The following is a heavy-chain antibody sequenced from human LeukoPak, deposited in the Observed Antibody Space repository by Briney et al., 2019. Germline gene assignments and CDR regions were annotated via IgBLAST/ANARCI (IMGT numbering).Heavy chain of an antibody. D-gene: IGHD2-15*01. CDR2: IIPIFGTA. V-gene: IGHV1-69*06. J-gene: IGHJ3*02. CDR3: ASSDAYCSGGSCYVSDDAFDI. Sequence: ASVKVSCKASGGTFSSYAISWVRQAPGQGPEWMGGIIPIFGTANYAQKFQGRVTITADKSTSTAYMELSSLRSEDTAVYYCASSDAYCSGGSCYVSDDAFDIWGQGTMVTVSS. CDR1: GGTFSSYA.